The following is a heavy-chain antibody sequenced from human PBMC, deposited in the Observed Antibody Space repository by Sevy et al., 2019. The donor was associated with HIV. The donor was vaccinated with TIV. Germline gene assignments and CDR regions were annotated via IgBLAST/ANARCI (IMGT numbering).Heavy chain of an antibody. CDR1: GGTFSSYA. Sequence: ASVKVSCKASGGTFSSYAISWVRQAPGQGLEWMGGIIPIFGTANYAQKFQGRVTITADESTSTAYMELSSLRSEDTTVYYCARADVGYQLLSGAFDIWGQGTMVTVSS. CDR2: IIPIFGTA. J-gene: IGHJ3*02. D-gene: IGHD2-2*01. V-gene: IGHV1-69*13. CDR3: ARADVGYQLLSGAFDI.